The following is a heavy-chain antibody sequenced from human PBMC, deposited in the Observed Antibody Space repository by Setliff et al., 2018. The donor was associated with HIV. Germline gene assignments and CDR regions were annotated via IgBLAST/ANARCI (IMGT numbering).Heavy chain of an antibody. J-gene: IGHJ4*02. Sequence: GGSLRLSCAGSGFTFTDAWLSWVRQAPGKGLEWVAVISKDGSNKYYADSVKGRFTISRDNSKNTLYLQMNSLRAEDTAVYYCAKDPGDYVLDYWGQGTLVTVSS. V-gene: IGHV3-30*18. CDR1: GFTFTDAW. CDR2: ISKDGSNK. D-gene: IGHD4-17*01. CDR3: AKDPGDYVLDY.